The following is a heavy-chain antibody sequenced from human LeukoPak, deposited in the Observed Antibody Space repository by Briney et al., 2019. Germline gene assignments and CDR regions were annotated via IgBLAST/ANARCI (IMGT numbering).Heavy chain of an antibody. V-gene: IGHV1-2*02. CDR3: ARVKGGGGWYIVDY. CDR2: INPNSGGT. J-gene: IGHJ4*02. D-gene: IGHD6-19*01. CDR1: GYTFTGYY. Sequence: ASVKVSCKASGYTFTGYYMHWVRQAPGQGLEWMGWINPNSGGTNYAQKFQGRVTMTRDTSISTAYMELSRLRSDDTAVYYCARVKGGGGWYIVDYWGQGTLVTVSS.